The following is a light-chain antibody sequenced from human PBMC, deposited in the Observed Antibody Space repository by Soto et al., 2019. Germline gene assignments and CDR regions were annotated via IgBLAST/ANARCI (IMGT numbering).Light chain of an antibody. CDR2: EGS. J-gene: IGLJ1*01. CDR1: ISDVGSSGP. CDR3: CSYVGATTYV. V-gene: IGLV2-23*01. Sequence: QSVLTQPASVSGSRGQSITISCSGSISDVGSSGPVSWYQHHPGQVPKLIIYEGSRRPSGVSSRFSGSKTGNTASLTITGLQAEDEANYYCCSYVGATTYVFGTGTKVTVL.